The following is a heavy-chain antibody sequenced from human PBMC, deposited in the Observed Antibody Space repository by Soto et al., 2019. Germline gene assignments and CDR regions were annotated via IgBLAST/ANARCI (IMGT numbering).Heavy chain of an antibody. V-gene: IGHV1-18*01. J-gene: IGHJ4*02. CDR3: ARVKGYDYWFDY. CDR2: IGGYKGNT. CDR1: GYSFTNNG. D-gene: IGHD5-12*01. Sequence: ASVKVSCKASGYSFTNNGGSWVRQAPGQGLEWMGWIGGYKGNTNYAQKFQGWVTMTRDTSISTAYMELSRLRSDDTAVYYCARVKGYDYWFDYWGQGTLVTVSS.